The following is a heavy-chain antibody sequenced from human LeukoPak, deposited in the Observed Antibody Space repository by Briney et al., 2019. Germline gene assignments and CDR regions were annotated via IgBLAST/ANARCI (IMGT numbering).Heavy chain of an antibody. Sequence: GGSLRLSCAASGFTFNNYSMNWVRQAPGKGLEWVSYICSSSSTIYYADSVKGRFTISRDNAKNTLYLQMNSLRAEDTAVYYCAKDDGWVQYANWGQGTLVTVSS. J-gene: IGHJ4*02. CDR2: ICSSSSTI. CDR1: GFTFNNYS. CDR3: AKDDGWVQYAN. V-gene: IGHV3-48*01. D-gene: IGHD5-24*01.